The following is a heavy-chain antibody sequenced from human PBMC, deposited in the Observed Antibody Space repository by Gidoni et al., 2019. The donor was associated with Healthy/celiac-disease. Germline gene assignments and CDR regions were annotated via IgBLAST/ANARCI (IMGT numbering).Heavy chain of an antibody. CDR1: GYTFTSYG. D-gene: IGHD3-9*01. J-gene: IGHJ3*02. Sequence: QVQLVQSGAEVKKPGASVKVSCKASGYTFTSYGISWVRQAPGQGLERMGWISAYNGNTNYAQKLQGIVTMTTDTSTSTAYMELRSLRSDDTAVYYCARDTYYDILTGYRARDAFDIWGQGTMVTVSS. V-gene: IGHV1-18*01. CDR2: ISAYNGNT. CDR3: ARDTYYDILTGYRARDAFDI.